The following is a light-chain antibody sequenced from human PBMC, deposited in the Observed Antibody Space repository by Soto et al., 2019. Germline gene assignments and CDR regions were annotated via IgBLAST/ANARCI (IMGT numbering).Light chain of an antibody. Sequence: DIHLTQSPSSLSASVGERVTITCRASQAITNNLAWYQQKPGNPPKLLIYEESTLHSGVPSRFSGRKVGTQFILTIDSLQPEDFATYYCQQVKSYPRTFGGGTKVDI. CDR1: QAITNN. V-gene: IGKV1-9*01. J-gene: IGKJ4*01. CDR2: EES. CDR3: QQVKSYPRT.